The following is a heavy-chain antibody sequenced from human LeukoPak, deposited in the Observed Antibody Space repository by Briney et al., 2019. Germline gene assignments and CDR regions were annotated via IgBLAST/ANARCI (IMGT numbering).Heavy chain of an antibody. CDR2: ISGSGGST. J-gene: IGHJ4*02. CDR3: AKLYSYGRVDY. V-gene: IGHV3-23*01. Sequence: GGSLRLSCAAPGFSFSSYAMCGVRQAPGKGLEWVSAISGSGGSTYYADSVKGRFTISRDNSKNTLYLQMNSLRAEDTAVYYCAKLYSYGRVDYWGQGTLVTVSS. D-gene: IGHD5-18*01. CDR1: GFSFSSYA.